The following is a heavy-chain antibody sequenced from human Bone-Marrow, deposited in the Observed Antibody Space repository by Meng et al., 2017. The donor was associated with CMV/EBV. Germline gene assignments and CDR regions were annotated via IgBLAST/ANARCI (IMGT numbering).Heavy chain of an antibody. D-gene: IGHD1-1*01. CDR2: VSDSGSA. CDR3: AGGTGTTQHYFDY. J-gene: IGHJ4*02. V-gene: IGHV4-59*01. CDR1: RASISSFY. Sequence: SETLSLTCTVSRASISSFYWSWIRQPPGKGLQWIGYVSDSGSAKYNPSPESRGTISRDRSRNQFYLNLNSVTAADTAMYFCAGGTGTTQHYFDYWGQGMLVTVSS.